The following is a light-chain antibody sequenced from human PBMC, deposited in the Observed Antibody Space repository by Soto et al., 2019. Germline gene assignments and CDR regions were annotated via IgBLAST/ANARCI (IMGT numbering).Light chain of an antibody. CDR1: QNVDSNY. CDR2: GAS. Sequence: EIVLTQSPGTLSLSPGERATLSCRASQNVDSNYLAWYQQKPGQAPRIIIFGASGRATGIPDRFSGSGSGTDFTLTISGRENADLGVYYCQQRHNWPITFGQGTRLEIK. J-gene: IGKJ5*01. V-gene: IGKV3D-20*02. CDR3: QQRHNWPIT.